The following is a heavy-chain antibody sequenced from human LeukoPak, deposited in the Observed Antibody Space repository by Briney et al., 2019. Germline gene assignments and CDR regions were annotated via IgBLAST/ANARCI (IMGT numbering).Heavy chain of an antibody. CDR1: GFTFSSYG. D-gene: IGHD6-13*01. CDR3: AKDGLRSSSWYRHFDY. J-gene: IGHJ4*02. Sequence: GGSLRLSCAASGFTFSSYGMHWVRQAPGKGLEWVAFIRYDGSNKYYADSVKGRFTISRDNSKNTLYLQMNSLRAEDTAVYYCAKDGLRSSSWYRHFDYWGQGTLVTVSS. CDR2: IRYDGSNK. V-gene: IGHV3-30*02.